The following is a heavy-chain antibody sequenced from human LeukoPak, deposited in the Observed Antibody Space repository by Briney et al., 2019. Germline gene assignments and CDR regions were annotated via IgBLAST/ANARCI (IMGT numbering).Heavy chain of an antibody. CDR3: AKGLMVRGVDYYYMDV. J-gene: IGHJ6*03. CDR1: GFTFRSYA. D-gene: IGHD3-10*01. Sequence: GGSLRLSCAASGFTFRSYAMSWVRQAPGKGLEWVSAISGSGGSTYYADSVKGRFTISRDNSKNTLYLQMNSLRAEDTAVYYCAKGLMVRGVDYYYMDVWGKGTTVTVSS. CDR2: ISGSGGST. V-gene: IGHV3-23*01.